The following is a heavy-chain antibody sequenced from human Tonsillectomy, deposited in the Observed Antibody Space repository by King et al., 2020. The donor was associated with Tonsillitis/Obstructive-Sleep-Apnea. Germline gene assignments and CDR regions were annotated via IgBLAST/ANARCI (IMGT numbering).Heavy chain of an antibody. CDR1: GGSISSGGYS. Sequence: QLQESGSGLVKPSQTLSLTCAVSGGSISSGGYSWSWIRQPPGKGLEWIGYIYDSGSTYYNPSLKSQVTISVDRSKNQFSLKLSSVTAADTAVYYCARVIAVAGTGGEFDPWGQGTLVTVSS. D-gene: IGHD6-19*01. V-gene: IGHV4-30-2*01. CDR3: ARVIAVAGTGGEFDP. J-gene: IGHJ5*02. CDR2: IYDSGST.